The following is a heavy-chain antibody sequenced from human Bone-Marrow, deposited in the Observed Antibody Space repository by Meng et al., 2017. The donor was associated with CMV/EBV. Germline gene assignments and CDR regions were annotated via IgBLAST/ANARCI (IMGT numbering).Heavy chain of an antibody. D-gene: IGHD2-2*01. CDR1: GYTFTSYG. CDR2: ISAYNGNT. CDR3: ARDAYCSSTSCRGDYYYGMDV. J-gene: IGHJ6*02. V-gene: IGHV1-18*01. Sequence: ASVKVSCKASGYTFTSYGISWVRQAPGQGLEWMGWISAYNGNTNYAQKLQGRVTMTTDTSTSTVYMELRSLRSDDTAVYYCARDAYCSSTSCRGDYYYGMDVWGQGTTVTVSS.